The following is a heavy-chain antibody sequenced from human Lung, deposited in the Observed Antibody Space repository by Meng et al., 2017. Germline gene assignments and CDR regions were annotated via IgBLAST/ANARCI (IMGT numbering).Heavy chain of an antibody. D-gene: IGHD2-15*01. CDR3: ARSGYCSGSSCYGSFDS. J-gene: IGHJ4*02. CDR1: GGSISSGGYS. CDR2: ISHSGST. Sequence: QPQLQESGSGLVKPSQTLSLTCAAPGGSISSGGYSWSWIRQPPGKGLEWIGYISHSGSTYYNPSLKNRVTISVDRSKNQFSLRLTSVTAADTAVYSCARSGYCSGSSCYGSFDSWGQGTLVTVSS. V-gene: IGHV4-30-2*01.